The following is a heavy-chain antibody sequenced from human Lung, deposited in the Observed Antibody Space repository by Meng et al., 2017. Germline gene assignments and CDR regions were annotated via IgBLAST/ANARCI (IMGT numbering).Heavy chain of an antibody. D-gene: IGHD4-11*01. J-gene: IGHJ4*02. CDR1: GGYFSDYY. CDR3: ARGPTTMAHDFDY. V-gene: IGHV4-34*01. Sequence: QGQLQQWGAGQLKPSETLSLTCVVSGGYFSDYYWSWIRQPPGKGLEWIGEINHSGSTNYNPSLESRATISVDTSQNNLSLKLSSVTAADSAVYYCARGPTTMAHDFDYWGQGTLVTVSS. CDR2: INHSGST.